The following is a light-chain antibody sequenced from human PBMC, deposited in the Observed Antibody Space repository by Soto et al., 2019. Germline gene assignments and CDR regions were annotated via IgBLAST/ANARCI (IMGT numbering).Light chain of an antibody. CDR2: GAS. CDR1: QSVRSTY. Sequence: EVVLTQSPGTLSLSPGERATLSCRASQSVRSTYLGWYQQKPGQAPRLLIYGASKRQSGVPDRFSGGGSGTDFTLTIRGLQPEVFAVYSRQRFSVSVTFGGGTEV. V-gene: IGKV3-20*01. J-gene: IGKJ4*02. CDR3: QRFSVSVT.